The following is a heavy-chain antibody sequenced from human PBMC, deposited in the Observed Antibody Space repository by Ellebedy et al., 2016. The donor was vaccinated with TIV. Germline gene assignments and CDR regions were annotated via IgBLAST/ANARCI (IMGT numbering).Heavy chain of an antibody. J-gene: IGHJ5*02. D-gene: IGHD3-3*01. CDR1: GFTFSSYS. V-gene: IGHV3-48*02. CDR2: ISSSSSTI. CDR3: ARDIRPYYDFWAHWFDP. Sequence: GESLKISCAASGFTFSSYSMNWVRQAPGKGLEWVSYISSSSSTIYYADSVKGRFTISRDNAKNSLYLQMNSLRDEDTAVYYCARDIRPYYDFWAHWFDPWGQGTLVTVSS.